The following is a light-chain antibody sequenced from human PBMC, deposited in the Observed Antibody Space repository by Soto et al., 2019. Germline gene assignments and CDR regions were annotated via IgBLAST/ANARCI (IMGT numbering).Light chain of an antibody. J-gene: IGKJ1*01. V-gene: IGKV3-15*01. CDR3: QQYTNWPPWT. Sequence: EIVMTQSPATLSVSPGERATLSCRASQSLSTNLAWYQQKPGQSPRLLIYGASTRATGVPARFSGSGSGTEFTLTISSLQSEDFEVYYCQQYTNWPPWTFGQGTKVVIK. CDR2: GAS. CDR1: QSLSTN.